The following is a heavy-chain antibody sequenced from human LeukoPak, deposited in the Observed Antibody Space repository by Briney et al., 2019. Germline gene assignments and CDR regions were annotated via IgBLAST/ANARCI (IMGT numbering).Heavy chain of an antibody. Sequence: SQTLSLTCAISGDSVSSNSAAWNWIRQSPSRGLEWLVRTYYRSKWYNDYAVSVKSRITINPDTSKNQFSLQLNSVTPEDTAVYYCARDRPLVDIVGNYYYYYGMDVWGQGTTVTVSS. V-gene: IGHV6-1*01. CDR3: ARDRPLVDIVGNYYYYYGMDV. CDR1: GDSVSSNSAA. D-gene: IGHD5-12*01. J-gene: IGHJ6*02. CDR2: TYYRSKWYN.